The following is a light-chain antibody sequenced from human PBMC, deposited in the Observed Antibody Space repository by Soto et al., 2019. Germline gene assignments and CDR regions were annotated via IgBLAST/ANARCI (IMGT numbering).Light chain of an antibody. V-gene: IGKV1-27*01. CDR3: QQLTSPLT. J-gene: IGKJ4*01. CDR1: QGIRHY. Sequence: DIQMTQSPSSLSASVGDRVTITCRASQGIRHYLAWYQQKPGKVPKLLIYEASNLQSGVPSRFRGGGSGTEFTLTISSLQPEDVATYFCQQLTSPLTFGGGTKVDIK. CDR2: EAS.